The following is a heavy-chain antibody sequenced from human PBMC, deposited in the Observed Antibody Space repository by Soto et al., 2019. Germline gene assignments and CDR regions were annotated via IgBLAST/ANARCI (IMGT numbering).Heavy chain of an antibody. CDR2: ISYDGSNK. D-gene: IGHD5-12*01. Sequence: PGGSLRLSCAASGFTFSSYAMHWVSQAPGKGLEWVAVISYDGSNKYYADSVKGRFTISRDNSKNTLYLQMNSLRAEDTAVYYCARDPGSGGYSGCPFDYWGQGTLVTVSS. CDR1: GFTFSSYA. J-gene: IGHJ4*02. CDR3: ARDPGSGGYSGCPFDY. V-gene: IGHV3-30-3*01.